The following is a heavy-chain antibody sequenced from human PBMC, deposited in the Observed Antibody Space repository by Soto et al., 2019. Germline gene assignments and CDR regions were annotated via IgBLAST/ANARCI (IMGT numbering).Heavy chain of an antibody. V-gene: IGHV3-15*01. Sequence: EVQLVESGGGLVKPGGSLRLSCAASGFTFSNAWMSWVRQAPGKGLEWVGRIKSKTDGGTTDYAAPVKGRFTISRDDTKNTLYLQMNSLETEDTAVYYCTIYHKTRGYSGYGTFDYWGQGTLVTVSS. CDR3: TIYHKTRGYSGYGTFDY. CDR2: IKSKTDGGTT. D-gene: IGHD5-12*01. J-gene: IGHJ4*02. CDR1: GFTFSNAW.